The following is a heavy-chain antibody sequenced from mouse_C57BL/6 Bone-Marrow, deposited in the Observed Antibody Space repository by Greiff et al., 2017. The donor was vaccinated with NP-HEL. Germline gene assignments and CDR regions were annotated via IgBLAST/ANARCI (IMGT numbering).Heavy chain of an antibody. CDR2: ISDGGSYT. CDR3: ASQLGPFDY. J-gene: IGHJ2*01. D-gene: IGHD4-1*02. Sequence: DVHLVESGGGLVKPGGSLKLSCAASGFTFSSYAMSWVRQTPEKRLEWVATISDGGSYTYYPDNVKGRFTISRDNAKNNLYLQMSHLKSEDTAMYYCASQLGPFDYWGQGTTLTVSS. V-gene: IGHV5-4*01. CDR1: GFTFSSYA.